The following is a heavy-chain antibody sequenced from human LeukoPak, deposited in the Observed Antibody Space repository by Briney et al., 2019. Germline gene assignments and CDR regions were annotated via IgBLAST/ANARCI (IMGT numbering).Heavy chain of an antibody. D-gene: IGHD2-15*01. V-gene: IGHV3-23*01. J-gene: IGHJ4*02. CDR3: AKQKGYCSGGSCYYSDY. CDR1: GFTFSTYA. Sequence: GGSLRLSCAASGFTFSTYAMTWVRQAPGKGLEWVSTLSGSGASTSYADSVKGRFTISRDNSKNTLYLQMNSLRAEDTARYYCAKQKGYCSGGSCYYSDYWGQGTLVTVSS. CDR2: LSGSGAST.